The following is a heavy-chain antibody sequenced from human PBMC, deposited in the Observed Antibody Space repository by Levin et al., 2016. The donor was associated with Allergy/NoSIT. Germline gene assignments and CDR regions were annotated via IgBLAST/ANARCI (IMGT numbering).Heavy chain of an antibody. Sequence: WVRQAPGQGLEWMGIINPSGGRISYTQKFQGRVTMTRDTSTSTVYMELSSLRSEDTAVYYCARDREWFGEPYYMDVWGKGTTVTVSS. J-gene: IGHJ6*03. CDR2: INPSGGRI. CDR3: ARDREWFGEPYYMDV. V-gene: IGHV1-46*01. D-gene: IGHD3-10*01.